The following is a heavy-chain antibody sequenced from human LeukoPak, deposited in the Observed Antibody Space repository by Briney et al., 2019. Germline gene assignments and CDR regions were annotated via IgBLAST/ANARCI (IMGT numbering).Heavy chain of an antibody. CDR3: ASGIATITPFDY. CDR1: GGSISSYY. D-gene: IGHD5-24*01. CDR2: IYYSGST. Sequence: SETLSLTCTVSGGSISSYYWSWIRQPPGKGLEWIGYIYYSGSTNYNPSLKCRVTMSVDTSKNQFSLKQSSVSAADTAVYYCASGIATITPFDYWGQGTLVTVSS. V-gene: IGHV4-59*01. J-gene: IGHJ4*02.